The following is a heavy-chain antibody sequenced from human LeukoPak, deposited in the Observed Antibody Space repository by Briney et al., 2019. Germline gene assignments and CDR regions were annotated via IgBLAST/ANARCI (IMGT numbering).Heavy chain of an antibody. Sequence: GGSLRLSCAASGFTFSSYAMHWVRQAPGKGLEWVAVISYDGSNKYYADSVKGRFTISRDNSKNTLYLQMNSLRAEDTAVYYCARDMGELLYYFDYWGQGTLVTVSS. CDR2: ISYDGSNK. V-gene: IGHV3-30-3*01. J-gene: IGHJ4*02. D-gene: IGHD1-26*01. CDR3: ARDMGELLYYFDY. CDR1: GFTFSSYA.